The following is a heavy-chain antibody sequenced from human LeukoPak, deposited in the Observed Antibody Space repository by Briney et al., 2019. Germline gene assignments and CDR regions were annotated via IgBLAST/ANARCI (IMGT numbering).Heavy chain of an antibody. CDR3: AKEGAESFPDAFDI. CDR2: ISYSGST. J-gene: IGHJ3*02. Sequence: PSETLSLTCTVSGGSISPYYWSWLRRPPGRGLEWIGYISYSGSTKNNPSLKSRVTISVDTSKNQFSLKLTSVTAADTAVYYCAKEGAESFPDAFDIWGQGTMITVSS. V-gene: IGHV4-59*01. CDR1: GGSISPYY. D-gene: IGHD3-10*01.